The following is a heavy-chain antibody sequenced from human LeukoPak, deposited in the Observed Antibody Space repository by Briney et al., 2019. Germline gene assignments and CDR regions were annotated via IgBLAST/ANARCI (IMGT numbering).Heavy chain of an antibody. D-gene: IGHD2-2*01. CDR2: INWNGGST. CDR1: GFTFSSYT. V-gene: IGHV3-20*04. CDR3: ARFDCSSTSCYRSLDY. J-gene: IGHJ4*02. Sequence: PGGSLRLSCAASGFTFSSYTMSWVRQAPGKGLEWVSGINWNGGSTGYADSVKGRFTISRDNAKNSLYLQMNSLRAEDTALYYCARFDCSSTSCYRSLDYWGQGTLVTVSS.